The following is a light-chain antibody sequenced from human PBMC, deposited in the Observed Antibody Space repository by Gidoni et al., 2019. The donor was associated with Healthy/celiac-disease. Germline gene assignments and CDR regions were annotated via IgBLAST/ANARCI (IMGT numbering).Light chain of an antibody. CDR1: QSVSRN. Sequence: EIVMTQSPATLSVSPGERATLSCRASQSVSRNLAWYQQRPGQAPRPLIYGASTRATGIPARFSCIGAGTEFTLTISSLQSEEFAVYYSQQYNNWPPITFGQGTRLEIK. CDR2: GAS. J-gene: IGKJ5*01. V-gene: IGKV3-15*01. CDR3: QQYNNWPPIT.